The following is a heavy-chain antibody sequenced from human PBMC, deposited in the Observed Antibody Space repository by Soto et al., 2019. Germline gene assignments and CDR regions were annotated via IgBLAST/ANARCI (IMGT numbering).Heavy chain of an antibody. CDR2: IYSGGTT. CDR1: ALTASKNY. Sequence: EVQLVESGGGLVQPGGSLRLSCAGSALTASKNYMSWVRQPPGKGLEWVSVIYSGGTTYYADSVKDRFSISRDNSKSTLYIQMDNLRAGDTAVYYFARGGSGSDWHYYGMDVWGQGTTVTVSS. CDR3: ARGGSGSDWHYYGMDV. D-gene: IGHD3-10*01. J-gene: IGHJ6*02. V-gene: IGHV3-66*01.